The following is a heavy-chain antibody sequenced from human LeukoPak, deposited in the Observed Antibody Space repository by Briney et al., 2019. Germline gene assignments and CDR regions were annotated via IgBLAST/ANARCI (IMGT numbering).Heavy chain of an antibody. CDR2: ISGSGGST. J-gene: IGHJ4*02. CDR1: GFTFSSYA. Sequence: SGGSLRLSCAASGFTFSSYAMSWVRQAPGKGLEWVSTISGSGGSTYYADSVKGRFTISRDNSKDTVFLQMNSLRAEDTAVYYCAKASRQGAVASPLDYWGQGTLVTVSS. CDR3: AKASRQGAVASPLDY. V-gene: IGHV3-23*01. D-gene: IGHD6-19*01.